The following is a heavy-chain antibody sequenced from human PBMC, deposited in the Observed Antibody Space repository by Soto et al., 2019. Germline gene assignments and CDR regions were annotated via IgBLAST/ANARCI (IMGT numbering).Heavy chain of an antibody. CDR1: GFTFSSYG. CDR2: ISYDGSNK. V-gene: IGHV3-30*18. CDR3: AKDRYYYDSSGYYYQDY. J-gene: IGHJ4*02. D-gene: IGHD3-22*01. Sequence: GGSLRLSCAASGFTFSSYGMHWVRQAPGKGLEWVAVISYDGSNKYYAESVKGRFTISRDNSKNTRYLQMNSLRAEDTAVYYCAKDRYYYDSSGYYYQDYWGQGTLVTVSS.